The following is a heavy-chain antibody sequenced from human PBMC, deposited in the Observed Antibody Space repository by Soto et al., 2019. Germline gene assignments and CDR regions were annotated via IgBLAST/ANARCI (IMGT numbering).Heavy chain of an antibody. J-gene: IGHJ4*02. D-gene: IGHD3-10*01. Sequence: DVQLVESGGGLVQPGGSLRVSCAASGFSLSRYMMNWVRQAPGQGLEWIAYISNTGSSIDYADSVKGRFTISRDNARNTLDHPLRGSRADDTALYYWARGAPLPQGKRLNLGIWGQVTPVTAAS. CDR1: GFSLSRYM. V-gene: IGHV3-48*03. CDR2: ISNTGSSI. CDR3: ARGAPLPQGKRLNLGI.